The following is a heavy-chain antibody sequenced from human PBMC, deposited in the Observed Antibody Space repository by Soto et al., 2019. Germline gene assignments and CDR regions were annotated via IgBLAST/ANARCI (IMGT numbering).Heavy chain of an antibody. D-gene: IGHD6-13*01. CDR2: VYRTGST. CDR3: ARARATIAAAAIFDC. V-gene: IGHV4-4*02. Sequence: QVQLQESCPGLVKPSGTLSLTCAVSGGSISTSNWWSWVRQPPGKGLEWIGEVYRTGSTNYNPSLESRLTISVYKSENQFSLKLTSVTAADTAVYYCARARATIAAAAIFDCWGQGTLVTVSS. J-gene: IGHJ4*02. CDR1: GGSISTSNW.